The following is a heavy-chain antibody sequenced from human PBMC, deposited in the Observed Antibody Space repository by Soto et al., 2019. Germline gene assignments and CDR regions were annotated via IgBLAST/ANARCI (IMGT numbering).Heavy chain of an antibody. V-gene: IGHV3-21*01. CDR3: ARDRVKTNEIVVVVASYYVTGWFDP. Sequence: GSLRLCCAASGCTFSSYSMNWVRLAPGKGLEWVSSISSSSSYIYYADSVKGRFTISRDNAKNSLYLQMNSLRAEDTGVYYCARDRVKTNEIVVVVASYYVTGWFDPWGQGT. CDR1: GCTFSSYS. CDR2: ISSSSSYI. J-gene: IGHJ5*02. D-gene: IGHD2-15*01.